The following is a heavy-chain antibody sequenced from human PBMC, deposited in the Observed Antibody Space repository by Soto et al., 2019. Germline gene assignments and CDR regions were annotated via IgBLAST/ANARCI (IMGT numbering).Heavy chain of an antibody. V-gene: IGHV3-23*01. CDR1: GFTFSSYA. D-gene: IGHD2-15*01. CDR3: ANGLLLFDY. J-gene: IGHJ4*02. Sequence: EVQLLESGGGLVQPGGSLRLSCAASGFTFSSYAMSWVRQAPGKGLEWVSAISGSGGSTYYADSVKGRFTISRDNSKXXXXXXXXXLRAEDTAVYYCANGLLLFDYWGQGTLVTVSS. CDR2: ISGSGGST.